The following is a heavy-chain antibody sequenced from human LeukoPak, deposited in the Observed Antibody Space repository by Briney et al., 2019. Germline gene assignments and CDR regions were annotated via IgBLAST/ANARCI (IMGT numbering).Heavy chain of an antibody. Sequence: SVKVSCKASGGTFSSYAISWVRQAPGQGLEWMGGIIPIFGTANYAQKFQGRVTITADESTSTAYMELSSLRPEDTAVYYCAAGLQQLGYFDYWGQGTLVTVSS. CDR3: AAGLQQLGYFDY. J-gene: IGHJ4*02. CDR2: IIPIFGTA. CDR1: GGTFSSYA. D-gene: IGHD6-13*01. V-gene: IGHV1-69*01.